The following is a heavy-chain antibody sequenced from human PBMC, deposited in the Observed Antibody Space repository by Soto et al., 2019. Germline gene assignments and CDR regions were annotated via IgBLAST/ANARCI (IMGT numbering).Heavy chain of an antibody. Sequence: GASVKVSCKASGGTFSSYAIIWVRQAPGQGLEWMGGIIPICGTANYAQKFQGRVTITADESTSTAYMELSSPRSEDTAVYYCARGVDYNDSSGYRSYYFDYWGQGTLVTVSS. V-gene: IGHV1-69*13. D-gene: IGHD3-22*01. CDR1: GGTFSSYA. CDR3: ARGVDYNDSSGYRSYYFDY. CDR2: IIPICGTA. J-gene: IGHJ4*02.